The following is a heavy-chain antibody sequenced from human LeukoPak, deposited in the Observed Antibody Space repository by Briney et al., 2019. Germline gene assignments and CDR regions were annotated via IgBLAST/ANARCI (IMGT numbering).Heavy chain of an antibody. Sequence: SETLYLTCTVSGCTISSSSYYWGWIGQPPGKGLEWIGSIYYSGCTYYNPSLKSRVTISVDTHQNQSSLKLSSVTAADTAVYYCASVPPYGSGSYWAHDYWGQGTLVTVSS. V-gene: IGHV4-39*07. D-gene: IGHD3-10*01. CDR3: ASVPPYGSGSYWAHDY. J-gene: IGHJ4*02. CDR2: IYYSGCT. CDR1: GCTISSSSYY.